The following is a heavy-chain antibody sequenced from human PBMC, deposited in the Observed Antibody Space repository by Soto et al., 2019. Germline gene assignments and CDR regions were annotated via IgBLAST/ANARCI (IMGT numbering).Heavy chain of an antibody. V-gene: IGHV1-69*13. CDR3: AREKAGLRFLEWLSHYYYYGMDV. Sequence: SGKVSCKASGGTFSSYAISWVRQAPGQGLEWMGGIIPIFGTANYAQKFQGRVTITADESTSTAYMELSSLRSEDTAVYYCAREKAGLRFLEWLSHYYYYGMDVWGQGTTVTVSS. CDR1: GGTFSSYA. J-gene: IGHJ6*02. CDR2: IIPIFGTA. D-gene: IGHD3-3*01.